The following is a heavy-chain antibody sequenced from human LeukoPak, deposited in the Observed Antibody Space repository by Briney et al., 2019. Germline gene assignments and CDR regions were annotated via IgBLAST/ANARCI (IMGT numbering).Heavy chain of an antibody. D-gene: IGHD5-12*01. J-gene: IGHJ5*02. CDR1: GFTFSSYG. Sequence: PGGSLRLSCAASGFTFSSYGMHWVRQAPGKGLEWVAFIRYDGSNKYYADSVKGRFTISRDNSKNTLYLQVNSLRAEGTAVYYCAKSGYDFGGWFDPWGQGTLVTVSS. CDR3: AKSGYDFGGWFDP. V-gene: IGHV3-30*02. CDR2: IRYDGSNK.